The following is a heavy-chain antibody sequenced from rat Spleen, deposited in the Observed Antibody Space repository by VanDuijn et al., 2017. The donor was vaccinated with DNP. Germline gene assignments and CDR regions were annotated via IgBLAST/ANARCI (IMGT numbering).Heavy chain of an antibody. CDR3: AGRPPPTRGPFDY. CDR2: ISYDGRDT. Sequence: EVQLVESGGGLVQPGRSLKLSCAVSGLTFSDHNMAWVRQTPKKGLEWVATISYDGRDTYYRASVKGRFTISRDNAKITLYLQMDSLRSEDTATYYCAGRPPPTRGPFDYWGQGVTVTVSS. J-gene: IGHJ2*01. V-gene: IGHV5-7*01. CDR1: GLTFSDHN. D-gene: IGHD1-4*01.